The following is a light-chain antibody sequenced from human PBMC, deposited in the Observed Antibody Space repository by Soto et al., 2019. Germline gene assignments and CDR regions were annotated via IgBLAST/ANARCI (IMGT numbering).Light chain of an antibody. Sequence: EIVLTQSPGILSLSPGERATLSCRASQSVSSSYLAWYQQKPGQAPRLLIYGASSRATGIPDRFSGSGSGTDFTLTISRLEPEDFAVYYCQQYGSWTFGQGTKVEIK. CDR2: GAS. V-gene: IGKV3-20*01. CDR1: QSVSSSY. J-gene: IGKJ1*01. CDR3: QQYGSWT.